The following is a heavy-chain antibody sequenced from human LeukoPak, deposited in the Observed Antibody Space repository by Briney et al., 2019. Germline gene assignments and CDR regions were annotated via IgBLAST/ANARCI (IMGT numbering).Heavy chain of an antibody. V-gene: IGHV5-51*01. Sequence: GESLKISCKGSGYNFSNYWIGWVRQMPGKGLESMGIIYPGDSDTRYSPSFQGQVTISADKSISTAYLQWSSLKASDAAMYYCARQRFTTRAYAGNWFDPWGQGTLVTVSS. CDR2: IYPGDSDT. D-gene: IGHD3-16*01. J-gene: IGHJ5*02. CDR1: GYNFSNYW. CDR3: ARQRFTTRAYAGNWFDP.